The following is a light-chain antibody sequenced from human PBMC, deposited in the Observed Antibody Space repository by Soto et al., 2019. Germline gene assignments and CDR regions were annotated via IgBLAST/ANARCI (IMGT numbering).Light chain of an antibody. Sequence: ILMTQSPTSLSASVGDIVTITCRASENIVTHLNWYQQRPGKAPKVLIYGASNLQTGVPSRFSGSGSGTDFILTINSMQPEDFAYYYCQQTYRTPLTFGAGTKVDIK. CDR1: ENIVTH. CDR3: QQTYRTPLT. V-gene: IGKV1-39*01. J-gene: IGKJ4*01. CDR2: GAS.